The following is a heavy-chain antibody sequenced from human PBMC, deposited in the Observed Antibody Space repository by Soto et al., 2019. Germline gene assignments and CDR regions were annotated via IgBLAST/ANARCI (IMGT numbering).Heavy chain of an antibody. D-gene: IGHD6-13*01. V-gene: IGHV4-39*01. CDR1: GGSISSSSYD. J-gene: IGHJ6*02. CDR3: ARQESGRSRSWSGSYYYYGMDV. Sequence: EIRSVTWTDAGGSISSSSYDLGWIRQPPGKGREWSGSIYYSGSTYYNPSLKSRVTISVDTSKNQFSLKLSSVTAAETAVYYCARQESGRSRSWSGSYYYYGMDVWGQGTTVTVSS. CDR2: IYYSGST.